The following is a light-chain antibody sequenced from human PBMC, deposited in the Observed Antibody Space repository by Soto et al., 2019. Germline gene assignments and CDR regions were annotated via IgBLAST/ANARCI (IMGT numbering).Light chain of an antibody. CDR1: SGSVSTSYY. CDR2: NTD. V-gene: IGLV8-61*01. Sequence: QTVVTQEPSFSVSPGGTVTLTCGLSSGSVSTSYYPSWYQQSPGQAPRTLIYNTDTRSFGVPDRFSGSILGNKAALTITGAQADDECDYYCVLYVGSGISVFGGGTKLTV. J-gene: IGLJ2*01. CDR3: VLYVGSGISV.